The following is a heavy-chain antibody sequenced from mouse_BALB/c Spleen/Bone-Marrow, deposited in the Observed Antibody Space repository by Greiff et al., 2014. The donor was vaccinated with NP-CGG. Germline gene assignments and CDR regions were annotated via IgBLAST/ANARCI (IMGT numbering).Heavy chain of an antibody. V-gene: IGHV14-3*02. Sequence: VQLQQSGAEVVKPGASVKLSCTASGFNIKDTYMHWVKQRPEQGLEWIGRIDPANGNTKYDPKFQGKTTITADTSSSTAYLQLSSLTSEDTAVYYCARYDYGVYFDYWGQGTTLTVSS. CDR1: GFNIKDTY. J-gene: IGHJ2*01. CDR3: ARYDYGVYFDY. CDR2: IDPANGNT. D-gene: IGHD2-4*01.